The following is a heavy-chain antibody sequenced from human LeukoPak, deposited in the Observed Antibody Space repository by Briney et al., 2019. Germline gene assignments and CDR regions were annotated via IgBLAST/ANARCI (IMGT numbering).Heavy chain of an antibody. CDR2: ISSSSSYI. J-gene: IGHJ3*02. Sequence: GGSLRLSCAASGFTFSSYSMNWVRQAPGKGLEWVSSISSSSSYIYYADSVKGRFTISRDNAKNSLYLQMNSLRAEDTAVYYCASMALAAADAFDIWGQGTMVTVSS. V-gene: IGHV3-21*01. CDR3: ASMALAAADAFDI. D-gene: IGHD6-13*01. CDR1: GFTFSSYS.